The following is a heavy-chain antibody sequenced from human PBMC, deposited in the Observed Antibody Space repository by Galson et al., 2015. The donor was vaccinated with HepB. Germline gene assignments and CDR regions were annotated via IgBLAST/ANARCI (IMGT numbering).Heavy chain of an antibody. CDR3: AKDLSSSGWYGIDY. D-gene: IGHD6-19*01. J-gene: IGHJ4*02. V-gene: IGHV3-23*01. Sequence: SLRLSCAASGFTFNSYAMNWVRQAPGKGLEWVSAISGSGGSTYYADSVKGRFTISRDNSKDTLYLQMNSLRAEDTAVYYCAKDLSSSGWYGIDYWGQGTLVTVSS. CDR2: ISGSGGST. CDR1: GFTFNSYA.